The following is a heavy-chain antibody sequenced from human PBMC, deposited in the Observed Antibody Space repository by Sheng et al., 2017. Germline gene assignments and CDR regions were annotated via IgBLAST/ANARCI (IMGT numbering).Heavy chain of an antibody. CDR1: GGSISSSSYY. J-gene: IGHJ3*02. Sequence: QLQLQESGPGLVKPSETLSLTCTVSGGSISSSSYYWGWIRQPPGKGLEWIGSIYYSGSTYYNPSLKSRVTISVDTSKNQFSLKLSSVTAADTAVYYCAGRIAAAGNAFDIWGQGTMVTVSS. V-gene: IGHV4-39*07. D-gene: IGHD6-13*01. CDR3: AGRIAAAGNAFDI. CDR2: IYYSGST.